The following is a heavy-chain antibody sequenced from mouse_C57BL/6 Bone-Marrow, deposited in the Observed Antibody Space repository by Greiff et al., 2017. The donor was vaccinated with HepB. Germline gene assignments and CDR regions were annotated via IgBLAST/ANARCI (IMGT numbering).Heavy chain of an antibody. J-gene: IGHJ3*01. CDR3: ARRLGLAWFAY. CDR1: GFTFSSYG. Sequence: DVKLVESGGDLVKPGGSLKLSCAASGFTFSSYGMSWVRQTPDKRLEWVATISSGGSYTYYPDSVKGRFTISRDNAKNTLYLQMSSLKSEDTAMYYCARRLGLAWFAYWGQGTLVTVSA. V-gene: IGHV5-6*02. CDR2: ISSGGSYT. D-gene: IGHD4-1*01.